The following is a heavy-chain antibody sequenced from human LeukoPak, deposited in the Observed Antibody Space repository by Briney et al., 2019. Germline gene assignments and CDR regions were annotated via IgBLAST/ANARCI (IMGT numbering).Heavy chain of an antibody. D-gene: IGHD2-15*01. V-gene: IGHV1-69*13. Sequence: SVKVSCKGSGGTFSSYAISWVRQAPGQGLEWMGGIIPIFGTANYAQKFQGRVTITADESTSTAYMELSSLRSEDTAVYYCARSKLLPGNWFDPWGQGTLVTVSS. J-gene: IGHJ5*02. CDR3: ARSKLLPGNWFDP. CDR1: GGTFSSYA. CDR2: IIPIFGTA.